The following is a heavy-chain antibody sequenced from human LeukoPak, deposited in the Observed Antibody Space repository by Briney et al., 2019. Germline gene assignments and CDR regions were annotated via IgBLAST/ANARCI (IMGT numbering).Heavy chain of an antibody. Sequence: QPVGSLRLSCAASGFTFSSYAMSWVRQAPGKGLEWVSPISGSGGSTYYADSVKGRFTISRDNSKNTLYLQMNSLRAEDTAVYYCAKSPPVAGTYSYFDYWGQGTLVTVSS. V-gene: IGHV3-23*01. J-gene: IGHJ4*02. CDR1: GFTFSSYA. CDR3: AKSPPVAGTYSYFDY. D-gene: IGHD6-19*01. CDR2: ISGSGGST.